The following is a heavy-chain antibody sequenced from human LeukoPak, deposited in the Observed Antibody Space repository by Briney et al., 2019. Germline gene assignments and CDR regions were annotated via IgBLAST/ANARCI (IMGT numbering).Heavy chain of an antibody. D-gene: IGHD3-10*01. CDR1: GGSISSYY. J-gene: IGHJ4*02. CDR3: ARDLNGSWLTDY. V-gene: IGHV4-59*12. Sequence: ETLSLTCTVSGGSISSYYWSWIRQPPGKGLEWIGYIYHSGSTYYNPSLKSRVTISVDTSKNQFSLKLSSVTAADTAVYYCARDLNGSWLTDYWGQGTLVTVSS. CDR2: IYHSGST.